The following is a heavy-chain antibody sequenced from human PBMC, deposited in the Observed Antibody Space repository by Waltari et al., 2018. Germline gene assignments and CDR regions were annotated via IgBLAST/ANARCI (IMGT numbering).Heavy chain of an antibody. D-gene: IGHD6-13*01. J-gene: IGHJ4*02. CDR3: AKMRIRSWYIPYFDY. CDR1: GFTFSSDA. V-gene: IGHV3-23*04. CDR2: ISGSGGST. Sequence: EVQLVESGGGLVQPGGSLRLSCSASGFTFSSDAMSWVRQAPGKGLEWVSAISGSGGSTCYAYSVTCRFTISRDNSKTTLYLQLNSLRAEDTAVYYCAKMRIRSWYIPYFDYWGQGTLVTVSS.